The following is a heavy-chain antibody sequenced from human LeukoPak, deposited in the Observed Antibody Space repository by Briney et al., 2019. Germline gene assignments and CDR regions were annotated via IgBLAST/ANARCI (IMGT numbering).Heavy chain of an antibody. CDR2: IYYGGST. CDR3: ARDPIAAAEPIDY. Sequence: SETLSLTCTVSGGSISSGDDYWSWIRQPPGKGLEWIGYIYYGGSTHYNPSLKSRVTMSVDTSKNQFSLRLTSVTGADTAVYYCARDPIAAAEPIDYWGQGTLVTVSS. CDR1: GGSISSGDDY. V-gene: IGHV4-30-4*01. D-gene: IGHD6-13*01. J-gene: IGHJ4*02.